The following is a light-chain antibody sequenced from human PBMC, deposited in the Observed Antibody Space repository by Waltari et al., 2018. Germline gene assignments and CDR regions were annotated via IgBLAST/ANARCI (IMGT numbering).Light chain of an antibody. CDR2: EVF. V-gene: IGLV2-23*02. CDR3: CSYAGRGTYV. J-gene: IGLJ1*01. Sequence: QSALTQPAPVSGTPGQSITISCSGTTSDVVGFALVSWYQQHPGEAPKLLICEVFKRPPDTSSRFSGAKSGSTASLTISGLQPEDEADYYCCSYAGRGTYVFGSGTKVTVL. CDR1: TSDVVGFAL.